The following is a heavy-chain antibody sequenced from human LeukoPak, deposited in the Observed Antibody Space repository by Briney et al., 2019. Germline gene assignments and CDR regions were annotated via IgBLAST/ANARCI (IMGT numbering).Heavy chain of an antibody. D-gene: IGHD6-19*01. CDR2: ISSSSSYI. V-gene: IGHV3-21*01. J-gene: IGHJ4*02. Sequence: GGSLRLSCAASGFTFSSYGMHWVRQAPGKGLEWVSSISSSSSYIYYADSVKGRFTISRDNAKNSLYLQMNSLRAEDTAVYYCASRRLGYSSGWYDFDYWGQGTLVTVSS. CDR1: GFTFSSYG. CDR3: ASRRLGYSSGWYDFDY.